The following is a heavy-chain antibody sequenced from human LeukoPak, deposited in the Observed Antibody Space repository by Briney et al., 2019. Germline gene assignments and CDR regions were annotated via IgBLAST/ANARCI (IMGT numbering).Heavy chain of an antibody. Sequence: GGSLRLSCAASGFTFSSYEMNWVRQAPGKGLEWVSYISSSGSTIYYADSVKGRFTISRDNAKTSLYLQMNSLRAEDTAVYYCARDLSGVTGYTYGRGIDYWGQGTLVTVSS. D-gene: IGHD5-18*01. CDR1: GFTFSSYE. J-gene: IGHJ4*02. V-gene: IGHV3-48*03. CDR2: ISSSGSTI. CDR3: ARDLSGVTGYTYGRGIDY.